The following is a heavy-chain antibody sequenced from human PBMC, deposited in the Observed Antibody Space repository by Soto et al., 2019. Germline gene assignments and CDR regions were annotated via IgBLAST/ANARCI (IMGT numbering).Heavy chain of an antibody. J-gene: IGHJ6*02. D-gene: IGHD6-13*01. Sequence: ASVKVSCKASGGTFSSYAISWVRQAPGQGLEWMGGIIPIFGTANYAQKFQGRVTITADESTSTAYMELSSLRSEDTAVYYCATEPTLVPRIPESYYYGMDVWGQGPTVTAS. CDR3: ATEPTLVPRIPESYYYGMDV. V-gene: IGHV1-69*13. CDR1: GGTFSSYA. CDR2: IIPIFGTA.